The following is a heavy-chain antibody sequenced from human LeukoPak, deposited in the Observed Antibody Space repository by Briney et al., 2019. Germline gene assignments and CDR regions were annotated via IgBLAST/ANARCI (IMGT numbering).Heavy chain of an antibody. CDR2: ISYDGSNK. CDR3: ATLRLNTAMVTDAFDI. CDR1: GSTFSSYA. Sequence: GGSLRLSCAASGSTFSSYAMHWVRQAPGKGLEWVAFISYDGSNKYYADSVKGRFTISRDNSKNTLYLQMNSLRAEDTAVYYCATLRLNTAMVTDAFDIWGQGTMVTVSS. J-gene: IGHJ3*02. D-gene: IGHD5-18*01. V-gene: IGHV3-30-3*01.